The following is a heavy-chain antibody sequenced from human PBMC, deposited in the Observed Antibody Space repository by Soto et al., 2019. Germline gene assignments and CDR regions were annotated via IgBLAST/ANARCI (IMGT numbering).Heavy chain of an antibody. D-gene: IGHD5-18*01. CDR1: GGSISSGGYS. CDR2: IYYSGST. V-gene: IGHV4-61*08. Sequence: SETLSLTCAVSGGSISSGGYSWSWIRQPPGKGLEWIGYIYYSGSTNYNPSLKSRVTISVDTSKNQFSLKLSSVTAADTAVYYCARRYGYSSDYWGQGTLVTVSS. J-gene: IGHJ4*02. CDR3: ARRYGYSSDY.